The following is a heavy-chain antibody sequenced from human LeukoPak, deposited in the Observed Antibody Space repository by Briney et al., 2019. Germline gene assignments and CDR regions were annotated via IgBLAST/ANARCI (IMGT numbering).Heavy chain of an antibody. CDR3: AKDRSGWLYYYYYYMDV. CDR1: GFTFSSYG. CDR2: IRYDGSNK. Sequence: GGSLRLSCAASGFTFSSYGMHWVRQAPGKGLEWVAFIRYDGSNKYYADSVKGRFTISRDNSKNTLYLQMNSLRAEDTAVYYCAKDRSGWLYYYYYYMDVWGKGTTVTISS. J-gene: IGHJ6*03. V-gene: IGHV3-30*02. D-gene: IGHD6-19*01.